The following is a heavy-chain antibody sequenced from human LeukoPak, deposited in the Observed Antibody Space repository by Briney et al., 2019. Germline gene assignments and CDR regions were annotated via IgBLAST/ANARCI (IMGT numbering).Heavy chain of an antibody. CDR2: ISGSGDTT. D-gene: IGHD6-19*01. CDR3: AKYGRGWYYFDY. Sequence: GGSLRVSCAASGFTFSSYAMSWVRQAPGKGLEWVSGISGSGDTTYYADSVKGRFTISRDNSKNTLYLLMNSLRAEDTALYYCAKYGRGWYYFDYWGQGTLVTVSS. CDR1: GFTFSSYA. J-gene: IGHJ4*02. V-gene: IGHV3-23*01.